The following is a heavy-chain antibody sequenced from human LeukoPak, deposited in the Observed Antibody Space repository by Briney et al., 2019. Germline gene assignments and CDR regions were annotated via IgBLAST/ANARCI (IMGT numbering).Heavy chain of an antibody. CDR2: IYSSGST. V-gene: IGHV4-4*07. CDR3: ARVGDMGV. J-gene: IGHJ6*03. CDR1: GGPISSYY. Sequence: SETLSLTCTVSGGPISSYYWSWIRQPAGKGLEWIGRIYSSGSTNYNPSLKSRVTMSVDTSKNQYYLKVSSVTAADTAVYYCARVGDMGVWGKGTTVTVSS. D-gene: IGHD3-16*01.